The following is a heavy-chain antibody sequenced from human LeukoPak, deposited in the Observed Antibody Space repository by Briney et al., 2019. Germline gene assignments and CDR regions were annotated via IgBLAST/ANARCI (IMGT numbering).Heavy chain of an antibody. CDR1: GGSISSYY. V-gene: IGHV4-59*01. CDR3: ARDAGSWNY. CDR2: IYYSGST. J-gene: IGHJ4*02. Sequence: SETLSLTCPVSGGSISSYYWSWIRQPPGKGLEWIGYIYYSGSTNYNPSLKSRVTISVDTSKNQFSLKLSSVTAADTAVYYCARDAGSWNYWGQGTLVTVSS. D-gene: IGHD6-13*01.